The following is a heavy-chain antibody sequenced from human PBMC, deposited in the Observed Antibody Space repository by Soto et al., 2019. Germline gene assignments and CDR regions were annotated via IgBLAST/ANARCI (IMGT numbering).Heavy chain of an antibody. D-gene: IGHD3-22*01. Sequence: AGSLRLSCAASGFTLSGYWMNSVRQPPGKGLEWVANIKQDGSERNYVDSVKGRFTISRDNAKNSLYLQMNSLRPEDTATYYCAFRNYYSTSGSYFFYYFHYWGQGTLVTVSS. J-gene: IGHJ4*02. V-gene: IGHV3-7*03. CDR1: GFTLSGYW. CDR2: IKQDGSER. CDR3: AFRNYYSTSGSYFFYYFHY.